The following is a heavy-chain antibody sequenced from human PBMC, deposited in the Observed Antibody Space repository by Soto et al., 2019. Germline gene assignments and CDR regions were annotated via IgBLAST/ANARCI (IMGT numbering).Heavy chain of an antibody. CDR3: ERDDSGGDRDYYGLDV. CDR1: GGCISFDHYH. D-gene: IGHD2-21*02. V-gene: IGHV4-30-4*01. J-gene: IGHJ6*02. Sequence: SETLSLTCTVSGGCISFDHYHWTWIRQPPGKGLEWIGYVHYSGSVLYNPSLQSRVSISVDTSKNQFSLKLSSVTAADTAVYFCERDDSGGDRDYYGLDVCGQGNTVTVSS. CDR2: VHYSGSV.